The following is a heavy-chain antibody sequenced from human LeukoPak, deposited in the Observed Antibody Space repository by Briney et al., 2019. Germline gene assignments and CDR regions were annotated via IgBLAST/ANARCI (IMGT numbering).Heavy chain of an antibody. D-gene: IGHD3-9*01. J-gene: IGHJ6*02. Sequence: SETLSLTCAVYGGSFSGYYWSWIRQPPGKGLEWIGEINHIGSTNYNPSLKSRVTISVDTSKNQFSLKLSSVTAADAAVYYCASLLTGHSNYVMDVWGHGTTVTVSS. CDR2: INHIGST. CDR3: ASLLTGHSNYVMDV. CDR1: GGSFSGYY. V-gene: IGHV4-34*01.